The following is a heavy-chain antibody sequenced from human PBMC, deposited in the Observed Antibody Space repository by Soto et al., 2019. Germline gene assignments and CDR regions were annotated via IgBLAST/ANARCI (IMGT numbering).Heavy chain of an antibody. CDR1: GFTFSSHG. Sequence: EVQLLEFGGGLVQPGGSLRLSCAASGFTFSSHGMSWVRQAPGKGLEWISGITGSGGSTYYADSVKGRVTISKDNTKTPQQQQMSLRGAEDTAVYWCAKDGGGCGGIIRSTVDHWGQGTLVTVSS. CDR3: AKDGGGCGGIIRSTVDH. J-gene: IGHJ4*02. V-gene: IGHV3-23*01. D-gene: IGHD3-10*01. CDR2: ITGSGGST.